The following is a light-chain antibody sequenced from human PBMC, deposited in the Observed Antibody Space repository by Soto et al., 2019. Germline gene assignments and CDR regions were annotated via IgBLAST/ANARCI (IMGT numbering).Light chain of an antibody. V-gene: IGLV2-14*01. CDR2: EVS. J-gene: IGLJ1*01. CDR3: SSYASSGTFPYV. Sequence: QSALTQPASVSASPGQSITISCTGTSSDIGGYNYVSWYQQHPGKAPKLMIYEVSNRPSGVSNRFSGSKSGNTASLTISGLQAEDEADYYCSSYASSGTFPYVFGTGTKVTVL. CDR1: SSDIGGYNY.